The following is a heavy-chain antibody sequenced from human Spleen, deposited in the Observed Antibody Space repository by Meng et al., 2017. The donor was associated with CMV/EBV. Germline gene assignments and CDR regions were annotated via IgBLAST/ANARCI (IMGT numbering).Heavy chain of an antibody. J-gene: IGHJ4*02. Sequence: KASGYALTDFYMHWVRQAPGQGLEWMGRINPHTGGTNYAQRFQDRVTMTRDTSISTAYMDLSSLRSDDTAVYYCATPKTGARGYFDYWGQGTLVTVSS. V-gene: IGHV1-2*06. D-gene: IGHD3-10*01. CDR2: INPHTGGT. CDR3: ATPKTGARGYFDY. CDR1: GYALTDFY.